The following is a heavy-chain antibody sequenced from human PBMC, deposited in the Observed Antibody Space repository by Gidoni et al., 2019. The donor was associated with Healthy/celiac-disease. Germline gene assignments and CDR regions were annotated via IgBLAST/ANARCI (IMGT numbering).Heavy chain of an antibody. CDR1: GGSISRGGYY. CDR2: IDYRGST. V-gene: IGHV4-31*03. J-gene: IGHJ3*02. CDR3: ARLGYCSGGSCYLAFDI. Sequence: QVQLQESGPGLVKPSQTLSLTCTVSGGSISRGGYYWSWIRQQPGKGLEWIGYIDYRGSTYYKPSLKSRVTISVDTSKNQFSLKLSCVTAANTAVYYCARLGYCSGGSCYLAFDIWGQGTMVTVSS. D-gene: IGHD2-15*01.